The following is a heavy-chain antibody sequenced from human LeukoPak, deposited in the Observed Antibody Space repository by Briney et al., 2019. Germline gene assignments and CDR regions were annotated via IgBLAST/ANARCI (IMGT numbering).Heavy chain of an antibody. CDR2: IYTGGST. CDR3: AKGKYSSGYYPYFEY. V-gene: IGHV3-66*01. D-gene: IGHD3-22*01. CDR1: GFTVSSNY. Sequence: GGSLRLSCAASGFTVSSNYMSWVRQAPGKGLEWVSIIYTGGSTYYADSVKGRFTISRDNSKNTLYLQMNSLRAEDTAVYYCAKGKYSSGYYPYFEYWGQGTLVTVSS. J-gene: IGHJ4*02.